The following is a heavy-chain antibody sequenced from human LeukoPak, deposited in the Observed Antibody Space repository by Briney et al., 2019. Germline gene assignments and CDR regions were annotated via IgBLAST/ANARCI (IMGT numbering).Heavy chain of an antibody. CDR3: VRRGDGYSIDY. J-gene: IGHJ4*02. CDR2: IYPGDSDS. Sequence: KVSCNVSGYXFTNYWIGWVRQLPGKGLEWVAIIYPGDSDSSYSPSFQGQVTISADKSINTAYLHWSSLKASDTAMYYCVRRGDGYSIDYWGQGTLVTVSS. CDR1: GYXFTNYW. V-gene: IGHV5-51*01. D-gene: IGHD5-24*01.